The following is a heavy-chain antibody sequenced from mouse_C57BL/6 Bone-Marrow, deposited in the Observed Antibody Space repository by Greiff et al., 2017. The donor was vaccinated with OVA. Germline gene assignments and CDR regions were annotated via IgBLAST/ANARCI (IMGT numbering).Heavy chain of an antibody. Sequence: DVKLQESGGGLVQPGGSMKLSCVASGFTFSNYWMNWVRQSPEKGLEWVAQIRLKSDNYATHYAESVKGRFTISRDDSKSSVYLQMNNLRAEDTGIYYCTRCYYSAMDYWGQGTSVTVSS. J-gene: IGHJ4*01. V-gene: IGHV6-3*01. CDR2: IRLKSDNYAT. CDR1: GFTFSNYW. CDR3: TRCYYSAMDY.